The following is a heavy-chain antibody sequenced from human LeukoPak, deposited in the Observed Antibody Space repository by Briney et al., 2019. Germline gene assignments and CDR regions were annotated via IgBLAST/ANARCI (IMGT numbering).Heavy chain of an antibody. J-gene: IGHJ3*02. D-gene: IGHD3-22*01. CDR3: ARAMYYYDSSGHYPDAFDI. V-gene: IGHV3-66*01. CDR1: GFTVSSNY. CDR2: IYSGGST. Sequence: PGGSLRLSCAASGFTVSSNYMSWVRRAPGKGLEWVSVIYSGGSTYYADSVKGRFTISRDNSKNTLYLQMNSLRAEDTAVYYCARAMYYYDSSGHYPDAFDIWGQGTMVTVSS.